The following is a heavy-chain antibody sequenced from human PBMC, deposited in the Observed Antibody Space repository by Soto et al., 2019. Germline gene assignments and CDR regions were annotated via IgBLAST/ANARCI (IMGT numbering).Heavy chain of an antibody. V-gene: IGHV4-4*02. Sequence: QVQLQESGPGLVKPSGTLSLTCAVSGGSISSSNWWSWVRQPPGKGLEWIGEIYHSGSTNYNPSLKSRVTISVDKSKNQFSLKLSSVTAAATAVYYCARDPLYCSGGSCYRDAFDIWGQGTMVTVSS. CDR3: ARDPLYCSGGSCYRDAFDI. J-gene: IGHJ3*02. D-gene: IGHD2-15*01. CDR2: IYHSGST. CDR1: GGSISSSNW.